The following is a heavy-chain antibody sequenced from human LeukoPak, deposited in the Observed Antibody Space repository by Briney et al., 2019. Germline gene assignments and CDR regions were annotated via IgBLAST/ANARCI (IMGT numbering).Heavy chain of an antibody. V-gene: IGHV3-48*04. CDR2: ISSSSSTI. CDR1: GFTFSSYS. CDR3: ARDMYSYDSRGYSYDQ. Sequence: GGSLRLSCAASGFTFSSYSMNWVRQAPGKGLEWVSYISSSSSTIYYADSVKGRFTISRDNAKNSLYLQMNSLRAEDTAVYYCARDMYSYDSRGYSYDQWGQGTLVTVSS. J-gene: IGHJ4*02. D-gene: IGHD3-22*01.